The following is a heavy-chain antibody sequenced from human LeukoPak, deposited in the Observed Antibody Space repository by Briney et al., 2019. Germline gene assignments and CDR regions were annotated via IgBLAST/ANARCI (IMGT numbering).Heavy chain of an antibody. D-gene: IGHD3-3*01. CDR3: ARAGYDFWSGYLPYYYYGMDV. Sequence: GGSLRLSCAASGFTFSSYSMNWVRQAPGKGLEWVSYISSSSSTIYYADSVKGRFTISRDNAKNSLYLQMNSLRDEDTAVYYCARAGYDFWSGYLPYYYYGMDVWGQGTTVTVSS. CDR2: ISSSSSTI. V-gene: IGHV3-48*02. CDR1: GFTFSSYS. J-gene: IGHJ6*02.